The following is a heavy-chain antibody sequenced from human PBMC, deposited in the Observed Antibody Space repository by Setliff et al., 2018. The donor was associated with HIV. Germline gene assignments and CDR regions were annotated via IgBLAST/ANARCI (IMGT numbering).Heavy chain of an antibody. CDR3: ARGPRGSPAH. V-gene: IGHV4-59*01. J-gene: IGHJ4*02. CDR1: GGSIRSDY. D-gene: IGHD3-16*01. Sequence: SETLSLTCAVFGGSIRSDYWSWIRQPPGKTMEWIGYIYYTGSTTYNASLKSRVTISVASSKKQFSLELRSATTADTAVYYCARGPRGSPAHWGQGTLVTVSS. CDR2: IYYTGST.